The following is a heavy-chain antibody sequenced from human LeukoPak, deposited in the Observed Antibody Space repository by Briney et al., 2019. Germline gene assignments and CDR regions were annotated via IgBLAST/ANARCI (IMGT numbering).Heavy chain of an antibody. D-gene: IGHD3-9*01. J-gene: IGHJ4*02. CDR1: GGSISSYY. CDR2: VYYSGST. Sequence: PSETLSLTCTDSGGSISSYYWSWIRQPPGKGLEWIGYVYYSGSTYYNPSLKSRVTISVDTSKKQFSLKLTSVTTADTAVYYCARGQDLRGSPTIYPFDYWGQGTLVTVSS. V-gene: IGHV4-59*01. CDR3: ARGQDLRGSPTIYPFDY.